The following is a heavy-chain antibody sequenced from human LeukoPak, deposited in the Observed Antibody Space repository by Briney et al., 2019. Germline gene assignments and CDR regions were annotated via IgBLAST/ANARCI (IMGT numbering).Heavy chain of an antibody. J-gene: IGHJ4*02. CDR2: IWYDGSNK. Sequence: GGSLRLSCAASGFTFSSYGMHWVRQAPGKGLEWVAVIWYDGSNKYHADSVKGRFTISRDNSKNTLYLQMNSLRAEDTAVYYCARDSSYGSGSQEYWGQGTLVTVSS. CDR1: GFTFSSYG. CDR3: ARDSSYGSGSQEY. D-gene: IGHD3-10*01. V-gene: IGHV3-33*01.